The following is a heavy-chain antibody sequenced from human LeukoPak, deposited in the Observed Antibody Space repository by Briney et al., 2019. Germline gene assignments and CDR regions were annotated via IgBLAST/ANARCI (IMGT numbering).Heavy chain of an antibody. Sequence: PGGSLRLSCAASGYTFSDYSVNWVRQVPGKGLEWVSSISSSGTYIYYADSVKGRFTISRDNAKNSLFLQMNSLRAEDTAVYYCVSGNDPDYVWGTYRLDAFDICGDGTMVIVSS. CDR2: ISSSGTYI. CDR3: VSGNDPDYVWGTYRLDAFDI. CDR1: GYTFSDYS. V-gene: IGHV3-21*01. D-gene: IGHD3-16*02. J-gene: IGHJ3*02.